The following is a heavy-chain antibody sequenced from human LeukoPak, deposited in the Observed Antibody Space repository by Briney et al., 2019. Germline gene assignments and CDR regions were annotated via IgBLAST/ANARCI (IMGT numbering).Heavy chain of an antibody. J-gene: IGHJ4*02. CDR2: ISGSGDST. D-gene: IGHD1-20*01. V-gene: IGHV3-23*01. CDR1: GFTFSSYA. CDR3: AKEAYNWNGHGYFDY. Sequence: GGSLRLSCAASGFTFSSYAMSWVRQAPGKGLEWVSAISGSGDSTYYADSVKGRFTISRDNSKNTLSLQMNSLRAEDTALYYCAKEAYNWNGHGYFDYWGQGTLVTVSS.